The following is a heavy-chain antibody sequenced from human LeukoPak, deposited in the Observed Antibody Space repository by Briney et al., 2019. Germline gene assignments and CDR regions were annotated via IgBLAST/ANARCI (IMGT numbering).Heavy chain of an antibody. D-gene: IGHD3-22*01. Sequence: PSETLSLTCAVYGGSFSGYDWTWIRQPPGKGLEWNGEINHSGSTKYNPSLKSRVTMSVDTSKNQFSLKLSSVTAADTAVYYCARDEDGIVVAWGQGTLDAVSS. J-gene: IGHJ5*02. CDR1: GGSFSGYD. CDR2: INHSGST. V-gene: IGHV4-34*01. CDR3: ARDEDGIVVA.